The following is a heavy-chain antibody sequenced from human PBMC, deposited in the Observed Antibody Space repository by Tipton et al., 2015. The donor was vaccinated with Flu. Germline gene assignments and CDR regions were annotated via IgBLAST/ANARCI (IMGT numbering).Heavy chain of an antibody. CDR1: GGSINTHS. Sequence: TLSLTCTVSGGSINTHSWTWIRQPPGKGLQWIGSMSYSGRTNYNPSLKSRVTISVDTSKNQFSLKLSSVTAADTAVYYCARTYYYASGGLFDFWGQGTLVTVSS. CDR2: MSYSGRT. D-gene: IGHD3-10*01. J-gene: IGHJ4*02. CDR3: ARTYYYASGGLFDF. V-gene: IGHV4-59*11.